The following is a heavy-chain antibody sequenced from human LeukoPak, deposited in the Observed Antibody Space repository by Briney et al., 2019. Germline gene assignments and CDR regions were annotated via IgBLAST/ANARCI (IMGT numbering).Heavy chain of an antibody. V-gene: IGHV3-48*04. CDR2: ISRSSSTI. CDR1: GFTFSRYS. J-gene: IGHJ6*02. CDR3: ARGDGDYAKGYYYGMDV. Sequence: GGSLRLSCAASGFTFSRYSMNWVRQAPGKGLEWVSYISRSSSTIHYADSVKGRFTISRDNAKSSLFLQMNSLRAEDTAVYYCARGDGDYAKGYYYGMDVWGQGTTVTVSS. D-gene: IGHD4-17*01.